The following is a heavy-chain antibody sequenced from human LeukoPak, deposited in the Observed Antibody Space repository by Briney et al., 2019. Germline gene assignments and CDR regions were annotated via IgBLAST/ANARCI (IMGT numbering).Heavy chain of an antibody. V-gene: IGHV4-39*01. J-gene: IGHJ4*02. CDR2: GFYSGSA. CDR3: ARLRGAMTPVTSDFDY. D-gene: IGHD4-17*01. CDR1: GGSISGSSYY. Sequence: SETLSLTCTVSGGSISGSSYYWAWIRQPPGKGLEWIGSGFYSGSAYYSPSLKSRLTISVDTSKNQFSLDLSSVTAADTAVYYCARLRGAMTPVTSDFDYWGQGTLVTVSS.